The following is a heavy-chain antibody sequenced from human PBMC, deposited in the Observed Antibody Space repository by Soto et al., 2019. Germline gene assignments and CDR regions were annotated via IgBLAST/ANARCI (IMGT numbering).Heavy chain of an antibody. CDR1: SDSVSDSSYF. J-gene: IGHJ4*02. CDR2: IYYRGIT. CDR3: QVYYDSTGYHPGF. D-gene: IGHD3-22*01. V-gene: IGHV4-39*01. Sequence: TLSLTCTVSSDSVSDSSYFWAWIRQAPGKGLEWIGSIYYRGITHYNPSLKSRVTIYVDMSENQFSLKLTSVTVADTAVYFCQVYYDSTGYHPGFWGQGTPVTVSS.